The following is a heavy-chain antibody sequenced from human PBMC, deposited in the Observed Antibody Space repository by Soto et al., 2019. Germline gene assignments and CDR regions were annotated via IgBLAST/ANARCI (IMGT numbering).Heavy chain of an antibody. D-gene: IGHD2-15*01. CDR3: ARVLIVVVVAATPGAFDI. V-gene: IGHV3-30-3*01. Sequence: GGSLRLSCAASGFTFSSYAMHWVRQAPGKGLEWVAVISYDGSNKYYADSVKGRFTISRDNAKNSLYLQMNSLRAEDTAVYYCARVLIVVVVAATPGAFDIWGQGTMVTVSS. CDR2: ISYDGSNK. CDR1: GFTFSSYA. J-gene: IGHJ3*02.